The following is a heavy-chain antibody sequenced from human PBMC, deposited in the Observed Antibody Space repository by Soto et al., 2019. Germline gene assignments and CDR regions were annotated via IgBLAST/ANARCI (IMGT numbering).Heavy chain of an antibody. CDR2: INPNRGNT. CDR1: GYTFTGFF. J-gene: IGHJ4*02. D-gene: IGHD1-20*01. Sequence: ASVKVSCKASGYTFTGFFMHWVRQAPGQGLEWMGVINPNRGNTFYVQKFQGRVTMTIDTSTSTVYMELNSLQSDDTAVYYCARGVPITVSGCGPYYWGQGTLVTVSS. CDR3: ARGVPITVSGCGPYY. V-gene: IGHV1-46*03.